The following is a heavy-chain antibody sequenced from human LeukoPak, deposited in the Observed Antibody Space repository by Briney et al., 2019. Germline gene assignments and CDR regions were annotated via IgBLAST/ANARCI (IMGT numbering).Heavy chain of an antibody. D-gene: IGHD3-16*01. Sequence: SETLSLTCTVSGVSISSSTYYWGWIRRPPGKGLEWIGSIYYSGSTYYNPSLKSRVTLSVDTSKNQFSLKLSSVTAADTAVYYCVRGSTLRHYQYWGQGTLVTVSS. V-gene: IGHV4-39*01. CDR3: VRGSTLRHYQY. CDR2: IYYSGST. J-gene: IGHJ4*02. CDR1: GVSISSSTYY.